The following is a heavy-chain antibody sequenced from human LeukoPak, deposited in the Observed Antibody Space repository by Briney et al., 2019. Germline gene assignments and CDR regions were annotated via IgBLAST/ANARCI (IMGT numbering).Heavy chain of an antibody. D-gene: IGHD2-2*01. Sequence: GASVKVSCKASGYTFTSYGISWVRQAPGQGLEWMGWISAYNGNTNYAQKLQGRATMTTDTSTSTAYMELRSLRSDDTAVYYCAREGYCSSTSCYWFDPWGQGTLVTVSS. CDR1: GYTFTSYG. CDR3: AREGYCSSTSCYWFDP. CDR2: ISAYNGNT. J-gene: IGHJ5*02. V-gene: IGHV1-18*04.